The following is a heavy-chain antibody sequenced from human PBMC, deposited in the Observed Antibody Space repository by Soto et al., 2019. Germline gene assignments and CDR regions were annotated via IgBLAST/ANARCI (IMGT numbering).Heavy chain of an antibody. CDR2: MNTNTGGT. Sequence: QVQLVQPGVEVRNPGASVKVSCKASGYTFTSYDINWVRQATGQGLEWMGWMNTNTGGTGPIQKFQGRVTMTRDTSINTAYLELSSLTVEDTAVYYCARSHMGTGVHFDSWGQGTLVTVSS. V-gene: IGHV1-8*01. D-gene: IGHD7-27*01. J-gene: IGHJ4*02. CDR1: GYTFTSYD. CDR3: ARSHMGTGVHFDS.